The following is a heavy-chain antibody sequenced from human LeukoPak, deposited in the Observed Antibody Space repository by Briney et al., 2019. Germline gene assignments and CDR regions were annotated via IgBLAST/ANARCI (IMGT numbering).Heavy chain of an antibody. Sequence: SVKVSCKASGGTFSTSTINWVRQAPGQGLEWMGGIIAIFGTANYAQKFQGRVTITADESTGTAYMELNSLRSEDTAVYYCARRPSKYYDILTGYYRSEFDYWGQGTLVTVSS. CDR3: ARRPSKYYDILTGYYRSEFDY. J-gene: IGHJ4*02. V-gene: IGHV1-69*13. CDR2: IIAIFGTA. D-gene: IGHD3-9*01. CDR1: GGTFSTST.